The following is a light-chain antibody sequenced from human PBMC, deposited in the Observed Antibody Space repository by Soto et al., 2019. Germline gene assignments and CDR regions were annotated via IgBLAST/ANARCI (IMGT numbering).Light chain of an antibody. Sequence: QSVLTQPRSVYGSPGQSVTISCTGTSIDFGGYNYVSWYQHHPGKAPKLMIYDVSERPSGVPDRFSGSKSGNTASLTISGLQAEDEADYYCCSYAGTFYVFGTGTKVTV. J-gene: IGLJ1*01. CDR2: DVS. CDR1: SIDFGGYNY. CDR3: CSYAGTFYV. V-gene: IGLV2-11*01.